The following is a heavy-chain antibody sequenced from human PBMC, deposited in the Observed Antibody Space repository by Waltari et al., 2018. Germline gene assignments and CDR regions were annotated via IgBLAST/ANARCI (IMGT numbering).Heavy chain of an antibody. CDR1: GFTFRRHA. CDR3: ARDPPHDGTGYSSAFDF. CDR2: NAAEGNHK. J-gene: IGHJ3*01. D-gene: IGHD3-22*01. Sequence: QVHLVESGGGVVQPGRSLRLYCAASGFTFRRHAVQWVRQASGKGLDWVSVNAAEGNHKYYTDSVKCRFTVSRGDSKSTLYLQMNSLRRDDTAVYFCARDPPHDGTGYSSAFDFWGQGTRVTVSS. V-gene: IGHV3-30*04.